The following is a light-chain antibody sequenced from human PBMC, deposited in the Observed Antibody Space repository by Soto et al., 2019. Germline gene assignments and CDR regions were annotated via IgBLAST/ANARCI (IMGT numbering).Light chain of an antibody. CDR3: QQYKSYPWT. Sequence: DIQLTQSPSTLSASVGDRVTITCRASQSISSWLAWYQQKPGKAPNLLIYKASSLESGVPSRFSGSGSGTEFTLTISSLQPDDIATYYCQQYKSYPWTFGQGTKVEI. CDR2: KAS. CDR1: QSISSW. V-gene: IGKV1-5*03. J-gene: IGKJ1*01.